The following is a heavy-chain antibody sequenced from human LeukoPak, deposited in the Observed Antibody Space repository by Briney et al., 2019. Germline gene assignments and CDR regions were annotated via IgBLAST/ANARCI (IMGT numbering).Heavy chain of an antibody. CDR1: GGSISSYY. CDR2: IYYSGST. CDR3: ARLGYSYGYGSDYYYYYYMDV. D-gene: IGHD5-18*01. Sequence: KTSETLSLTCTVSGGSISSYYWSWIRQPPGKGLEWIVYIYYSGSTNYNPSLKSRVTISVDTSKNQFSLKLSSVTAADTAVYYCARLGYSYGYGSDYYYYYYMDVWGKGTTVTVSS. J-gene: IGHJ6*03. V-gene: IGHV4-59*08.